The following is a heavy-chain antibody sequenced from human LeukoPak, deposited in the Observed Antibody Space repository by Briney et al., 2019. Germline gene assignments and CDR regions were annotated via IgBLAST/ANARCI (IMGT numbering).Heavy chain of an antibody. D-gene: IGHD3-3*01. J-gene: IGHJ3*02. V-gene: IGHV4-34*01. Sequence: PSETLSLTCAVYGGSFSGYYWSWIRQPPGKGLEWIGEINHSGSTNYNPSLKSRVTISVDTSKNQFSLKLSSVTAADTAVYYCARDRTYYDFWSGYPDAFDIWGQGTMVTVSS. CDR2: INHSGST. CDR1: GGSFSGYY. CDR3: ARDRTYYDFWSGYPDAFDI.